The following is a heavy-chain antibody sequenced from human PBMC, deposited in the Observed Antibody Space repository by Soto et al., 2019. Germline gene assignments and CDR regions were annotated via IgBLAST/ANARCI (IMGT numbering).Heavy chain of an antibody. CDR1: GYTFSDYT. CDR3: APRFGGYAGPFEYYFDY. J-gene: IGHJ4*02. V-gene: IGHV1-3*01. D-gene: IGHD3-10*01. Sequence: ASVKVSCKASGYTFSDYTIQWVRQAPGQSLEWLGWINADNRNTRYSQKFQGRVTITEDTSTDTAYMELSSLRSEDTAVYYCAPRFGGYAGPFEYYFDYWGQGTLVTVSS. CDR2: INADNRNT.